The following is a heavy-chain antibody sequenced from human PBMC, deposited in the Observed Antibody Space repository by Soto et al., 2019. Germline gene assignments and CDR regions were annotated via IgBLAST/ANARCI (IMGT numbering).Heavy chain of an antibody. CDR1: GYTFTSYA. J-gene: IGHJ4*02. CDR2: INAGNGNT. CDR3: ARDSNFAYCGGDCYWGIDY. Sequence: QVQLVQSGAEVKKPGASVKVSCKASGYTFTSYAMHWVRQAPEQRLEWMGWINAGNGNTKYSQKFQGRVTITRDTSASTAYMELSSLRSEDTDVYYCARDSNFAYCGGDCYWGIDYWGQGTLVTVSS. V-gene: IGHV1-3*01. D-gene: IGHD2-21*02.